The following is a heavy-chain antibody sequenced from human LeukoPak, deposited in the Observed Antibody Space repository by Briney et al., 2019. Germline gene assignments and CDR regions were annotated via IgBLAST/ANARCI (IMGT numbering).Heavy chain of an antibody. J-gene: IGHJ4*02. Sequence: GGSLRLSCAASGFTFSSYAMSWVRQAPGKGLEWVSAISGSGGSTYYAASVKGRFTISRDNSKNTLYLQMNSLRAEDTAVYYCAIRQVTYYYDSSGYPPLYWGQGTLVTVSS. CDR3: AIRQVTYYYDSSGYPPLY. CDR1: GFTFSSYA. V-gene: IGHV3-23*01. D-gene: IGHD3-22*01. CDR2: ISGSGGST.